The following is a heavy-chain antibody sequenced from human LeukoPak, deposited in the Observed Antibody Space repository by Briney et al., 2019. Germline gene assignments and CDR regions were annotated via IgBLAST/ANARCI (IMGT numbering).Heavy chain of an antibody. V-gene: IGHV4-34*01. CDR1: GGSFSGYY. D-gene: IGHD2-15*01. J-gene: IGHJ6*03. CDR2: INHSGST. CDR3: ARHGPGYCSGGSCYRATYMDV. Sequence: SETLSLTCAVSGGSFSGYYWSWIRQPPGKGLEWIGEINHSGSTNYNPSLKSRVTISVDTSKNQFSLKLSSVTAADTAVYYCARHGPGYCSGGSCYRATYMDVWGKGTTVTISS.